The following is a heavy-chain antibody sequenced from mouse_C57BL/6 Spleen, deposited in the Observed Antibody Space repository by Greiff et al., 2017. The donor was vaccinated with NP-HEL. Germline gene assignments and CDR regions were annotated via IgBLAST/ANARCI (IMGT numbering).Heavy chain of an antibody. D-gene: IGHD5-1*01. J-gene: IGHJ3*01. CDR2: IYPGSGST. CDR1: GYTFTSYW. Sequence: QVHVKQPGAELVKPGASVKMSCKASGYTFTSYWITWVKQRPGQGLEWIGDIYPGSGSTNYNEKFKSKATLTVDTSSSTAYMQLSSLTSEDSAVYYCARSEDLLPFAYWGQGTLVTVSA. V-gene: IGHV1-55*01. CDR3: ARSEDLLPFAY.